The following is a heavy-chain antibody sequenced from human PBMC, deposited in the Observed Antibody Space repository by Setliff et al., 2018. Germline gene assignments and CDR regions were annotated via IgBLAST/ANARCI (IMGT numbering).Heavy chain of an antibody. CDR1: GYTFTSYA. V-gene: IGHV1-3*01. J-gene: IGHJ6*03. D-gene: IGHD5-18*01. CDR2: INAGNGNT. CDR3: ARDKLWLMGYYYYYYMDV. Sequence: ASVKVSCKASGYTFTSYAMHWVRQAPGQRLEWMGWINAGNGNTKYSQKFQGRVTITRDTSASTAYMELSSLRSEDTAVYYCARDKLWLMGYYYYYYMDVWGKGTTVTRLL.